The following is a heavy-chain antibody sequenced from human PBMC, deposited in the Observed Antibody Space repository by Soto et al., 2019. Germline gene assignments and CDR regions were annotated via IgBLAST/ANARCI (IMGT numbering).Heavy chain of an antibody. CDR2: INHIGST. Sequence: SETLSLTCAISGGSFSGFYSTWIRQPPGKGLEWIGEINHIGSTHYNPSLKSRVTISLDTSKSQFSLKLSSVTAADTAVYYCARVGFGELLDYWGQGTLVTVSS. CDR3: ARVGFGELLDY. J-gene: IGHJ4*02. CDR1: GGSFSGFY. V-gene: IGHV4-34*01. D-gene: IGHD3-10*01.